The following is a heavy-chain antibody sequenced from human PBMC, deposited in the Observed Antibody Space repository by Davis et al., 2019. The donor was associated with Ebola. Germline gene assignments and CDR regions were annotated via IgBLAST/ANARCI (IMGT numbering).Heavy chain of an antibody. CDR2: INHSGST. D-gene: IGHD2-8*01. CDR3: ARGRGSMLYYMDV. J-gene: IGHJ6*03. V-gene: IGHV4-34*01. CDR1: GGSFSGYY. Sequence: PSETLSLTCAVYGGSFSGYYWSWIRQPPGKGLEWIGEINHSGSTNYNPSLKSRVTISVDTSKNQFSLKLSSVTAADTAVYYGARGRGSMLYYMDVWGKGTTVTVSS.